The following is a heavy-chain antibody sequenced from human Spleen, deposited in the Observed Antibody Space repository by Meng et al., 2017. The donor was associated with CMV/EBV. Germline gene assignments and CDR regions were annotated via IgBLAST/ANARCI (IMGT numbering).Heavy chain of an antibody. J-gene: IGHJ4*02. D-gene: IGHD3-10*01. CDR3: ARDIFGSGDF. CDR2: ISYDSSYD. V-gene: IGHV3-30*04. CDR1: GINFSRYS. Sequence: LSCAASGINFSRYSMHWVRQAPGKGLEWIALISYDSSYDYYADSVKGRFSISRDNFKNTLSLKMNSLTAEDTAVYYCARDIFGSGDFWGQGTLVTVSS.